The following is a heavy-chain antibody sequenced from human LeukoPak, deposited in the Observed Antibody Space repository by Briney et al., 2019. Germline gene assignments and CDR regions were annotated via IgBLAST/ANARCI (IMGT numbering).Heavy chain of an antibody. D-gene: IGHD3-3*01. J-gene: IGHJ6*03. CDR2: ISYDGSNK. V-gene: IGHV3-30-3*01. CDR1: GFTFDDYD. Sequence: GGSLRLSCAASGFTFDDYDMHWVRQAPGKGLEWVAVISYDGSNKYYADSVKGRFTISRDNSKNTLYLQMNSLRAEDTAVYYCARGGYDFWSGYRSYYMDVWGKGTTVTVSS. CDR3: ARGGYDFWSGYRSYYMDV.